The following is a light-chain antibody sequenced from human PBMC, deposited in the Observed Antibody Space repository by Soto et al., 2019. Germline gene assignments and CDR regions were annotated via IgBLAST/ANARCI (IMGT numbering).Light chain of an antibody. CDR1: QSISSY. Sequence: DIQMTQSPSSLSASVGARVTITCRASQSISSYLNWYQQKPGKAPKLLIYAASSLQSGVPSRFSGSRSGTDFTLTISSLQPEDFATYYCQQRYSTPLTFGGGTKVEIK. J-gene: IGKJ4*01. V-gene: IGKV1-39*01. CDR3: QQRYSTPLT. CDR2: AAS.